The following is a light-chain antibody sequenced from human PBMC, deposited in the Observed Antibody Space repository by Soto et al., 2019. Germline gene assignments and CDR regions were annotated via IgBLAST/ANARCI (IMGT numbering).Light chain of an antibody. CDR1: QSIDNRY. CDR3: QQYFASSWT. J-gene: IGKJ1*01. CDR2: ATY. V-gene: IGKV3-20*01. Sequence: EIVLTQSPGTLSSSPGERATLSCRASQSIDNRYFAWNQHKPGQAPRLLIYATYNRATGIPDRFGGSGSGSVFTLTINRLEPEDFAVYYCQQYFASSWTFGQGTKVDIK.